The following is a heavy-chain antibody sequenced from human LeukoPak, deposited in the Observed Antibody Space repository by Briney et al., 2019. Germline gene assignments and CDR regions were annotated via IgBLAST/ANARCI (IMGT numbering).Heavy chain of an antibody. CDR3: ASISSGYYSDYMDV. Sequence: SETLSLTCTVSGGSVTTSSYYWGWIRQPPGKGLEWIGSIYYSGSTYYSPSLKSRVTISVDTSKNQFSLKLSSVTAADTAVYYCASISSGYYSDYMDVWGKGTTVTVSS. V-gene: IGHV4-39*07. D-gene: IGHD3-22*01. CDR1: GGSVTTSSYY. CDR2: IYYSGST. J-gene: IGHJ6*03.